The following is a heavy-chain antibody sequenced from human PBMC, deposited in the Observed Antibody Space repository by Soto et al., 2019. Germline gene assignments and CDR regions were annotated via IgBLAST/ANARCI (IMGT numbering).Heavy chain of an antibody. CDR2: INAGNGNT. J-gene: IGHJ6*02. CDR1: GYTFTSYA. CDR3: AIRYDFWGGMDV. Sequence: QVQLVQSGAEEKKPGASVKVSCKASGYTFTSYAMHWVRQAPGQRLEWMGWINAGNGNTKYSQKCQGRVTITRDTSASTAYMELSSLRSEDTAVYYCAIRYDFWGGMDVWGQGTTVTVSS. V-gene: IGHV1-3*05. D-gene: IGHD3-3*01.